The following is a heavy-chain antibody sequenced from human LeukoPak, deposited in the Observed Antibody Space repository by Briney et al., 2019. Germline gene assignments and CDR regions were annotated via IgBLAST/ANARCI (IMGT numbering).Heavy chain of an antibody. D-gene: IGHD3-22*01. V-gene: IGHV1-18*01. CDR1: GYTFTSYG. J-gene: IGHJ4*02. Sequence: ASVKVSFKASGYTFTSYGISWVRQAPGQGLEWMGWISAYNGNTNYAQKLQGRVTMTTDTSTSTAYMELRSLRSDDTAVYYCARRNYYDSSGYYGFDYWGQGTLVTVSS. CDR3: ARRNYYDSSGYYGFDY. CDR2: ISAYNGNT.